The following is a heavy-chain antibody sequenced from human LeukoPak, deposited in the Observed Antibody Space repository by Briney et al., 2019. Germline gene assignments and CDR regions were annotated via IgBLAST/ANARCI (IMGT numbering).Heavy chain of an antibody. D-gene: IGHD3-3*01. CDR2: IYPGDSDT. CDR1: GSSFTSYW. Sequence: RHGASLQISCKGSGSSFTSYWIGWVRQLPGKGLEWMGIIYPGDSDTRYSPSFQGQVTISADKSISTAYLQWSSLKASDTAMYYCARKQKSTIFGVVPTFDYWGQGTLVTVSS. J-gene: IGHJ4*02. CDR3: ARKQKSTIFGVVPTFDY. V-gene: IGHV5-51*01.